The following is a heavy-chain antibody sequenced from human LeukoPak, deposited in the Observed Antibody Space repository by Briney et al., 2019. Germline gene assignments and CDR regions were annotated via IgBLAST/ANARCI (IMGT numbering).Heavy chain of an antibody. V-gene: IGHV1-2*04. Sequence: ASVKVSCKASGYTFTSYGISWVRQAPGQGLEWMGWINPNSGGTNYAQKFQGWVTMTRDTSISTAYMELSRLRSDDTAVYYCAREQGFDWLLYHGYFDYWGQGTLVTVSS. CDR1: GYTFTSYG. CDR3: AREQGFDWLLYHGYFDY. J-gene: IGHJ4*02. CDR2: INPNSGGT. D-gene: IGHD3-9*01.